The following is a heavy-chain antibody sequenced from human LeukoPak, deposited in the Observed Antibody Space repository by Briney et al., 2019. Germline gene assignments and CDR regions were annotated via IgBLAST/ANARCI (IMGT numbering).Heavy chain of an antibody. J-gene: IGHJ5*02. CDR1: GFTFSSYA. V-gene: IGHV3-23*01. Sequence: GGSLRLSCAASGFTFSSYAMSWVRQAPGKGLEWVSAISGSGGHTHYADSVKGRFTISRDNSKKTLYLDVFSLRADDTAVYYCAKSGSYERWFDPWGQGTLVTVSS. CDR2: ISGSGGHT. CDR3: AKSGSYERWFDP. D-gene: IGHD1-26*01.